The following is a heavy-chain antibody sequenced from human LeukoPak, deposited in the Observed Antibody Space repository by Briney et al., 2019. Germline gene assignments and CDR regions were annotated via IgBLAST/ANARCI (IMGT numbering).Heavy chain of an antibody. J-gene: IGHJ4*02. D-gene: IGHD5-18*01. CDR1: GGSISSSNY. CDR3: ARHRGYHFDF. V-gene: IGHV4-4*02. Sequence: SETLSLTCAVSGGSISSSNYRSWVRQSPGMGLEWIGQVSLWGSTSYNPSLSRRVTISTDKSKNQFSLTLSFVTAADTAVYYCARHRGYHFDFWGQGALVTVSS. CDR2: VSLWGST.